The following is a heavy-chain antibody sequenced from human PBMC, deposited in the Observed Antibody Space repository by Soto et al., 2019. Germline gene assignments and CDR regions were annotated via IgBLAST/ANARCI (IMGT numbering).Heavy chain of an antibody. Sequence: QLQLQEAGPGLVKPSETLSLTCTVSGGSISSSSYHWGWIRQPPGQGLEWIGTMYHSGSTYYNPSIKSRGTISGDTSKNQFSLKLSSVNAADTAVYYCARHAYDSSCYSNWFDPWGQGILVTVS. J-gene: IGHJ5*02. D-gene: IGHD3-22*01. CDR1: GGSISSSSYH. CDR2: MYHSGST. CDR3: ARHAYDSSCYSNWFDP. V-gene: IGHV4-39*01.